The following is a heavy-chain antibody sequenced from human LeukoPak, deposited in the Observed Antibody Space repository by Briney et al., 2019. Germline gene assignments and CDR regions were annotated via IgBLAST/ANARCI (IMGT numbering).Heavy chain of an antibody. Sequence: ASVKVSCKASGGTFSSYAISWVRQAPGQGLEWMGWINTNTGNPTYAQGFTGRFVFSLDTSVSTAYLQISSLKAEDTAVYYCARDHSCTNGVCGLGYWGQGTLVTVSS. CDR2: INTNTGNP. V-gene: IGHV7-4-1*02. D-gene: IGHD2-8*01. J-gene: IGHJ4*02. CDR1: GGTFSSYA. CDR3: ARDHSCTNGVCGLGY.